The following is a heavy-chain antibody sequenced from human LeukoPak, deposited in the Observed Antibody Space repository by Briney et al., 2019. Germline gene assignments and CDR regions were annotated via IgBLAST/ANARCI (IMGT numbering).Heavy chain of an antibody. CDR2: INPNSGGT. V-gene: IGHV1-2*06. D-gene: IGHD6-13*01. J-gene: IGHJ4*02. Sequence: SVTVSCKASGYTFTGYYMHWVRQAPGQGLEWMGRINPNSGGTNYAQKFQGRVTMTRDTSISTAYMELSRLRSDDTAVYYCAREYSSSWRIQYYFDYWGQGTLVTVSS. CDR1: GYTFTGYY. CDR3: AREYSSSWRIQYYFDY.